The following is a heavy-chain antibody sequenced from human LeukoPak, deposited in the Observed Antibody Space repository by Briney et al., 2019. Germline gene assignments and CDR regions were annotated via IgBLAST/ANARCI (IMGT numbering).Heavy chain of an antibody. J-gene: IGHJ5*02. Sequence: PSETLSLTCTVSGGSISSSSYYWGWIRQPPGKGLEWIGSIYYSGSTYYNPSLKSRVTISVDTSKNQFSLKLSSVTAADTAVYYCARHILRYFEPRYNRFDPWGQGTLVTVSS. V-gene: IGHV4-39*01. CDR3: ARHILRYFEPRYNRFDP. D-gene: IGHD3-9*01. CDR1: GGSISSSSYY. CDR2: IYYSGST.